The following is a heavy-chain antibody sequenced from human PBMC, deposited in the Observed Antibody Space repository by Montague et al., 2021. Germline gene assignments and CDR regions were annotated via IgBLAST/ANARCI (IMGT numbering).Heavy chain of an antibody. J-gene: IGHJ5*02. CDR1: GASITSNIYY. CDR2: IYYSGNS. D-gene: IGHD6-13*01. V-gene: IGHV4-39*07. Sequence: SETLSLTCTVSGASITSNIYYLGWTRQSPGKGLEWLGSIYYSGNSFYQPSLKSRITMAVDTSKNQFSLKLSSVTAADTAIYYCARVFSSWYVGWFDPWGQGTLVTVSS. CDR3: ARVFSSWYVGWFDP.